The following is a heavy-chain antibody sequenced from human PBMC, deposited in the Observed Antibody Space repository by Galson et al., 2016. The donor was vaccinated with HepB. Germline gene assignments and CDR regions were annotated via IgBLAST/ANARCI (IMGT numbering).Heavy chain of an antibody. CDR2: ISFTSGTI. CDR3: VRGVNWAFDI. D-gene: IGHD1-1*01. V-gene: IGHV3-48*02. CDR1: GFSFSNSAYA. Sequence: SLRLSCATSGFSFSNSAYAMNWVRQAPGKGLEWISYISFTSGTIVSADSVRGRFALSGDSAKNSLYLQLNSLRDEDTAIYHCVRGVNWAFDIWGQGTRVTVSS. J-gene: IGHJ3*02.